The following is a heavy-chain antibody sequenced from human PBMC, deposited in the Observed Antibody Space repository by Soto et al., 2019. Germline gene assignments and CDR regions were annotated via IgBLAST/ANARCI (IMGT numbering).Heavy chain of an antibody. J-gene: IGHJ4*02. D-gene: IGHD2-21*02. Sequence: VQLLESGGGWLHPGGSLRLSWATSGLTFTAYDLPGFRQAPGRGLVWVSGISPSGDTTYYAAPVKGRFTISRDNSKTVLYLQMNSLRAEDTAVYYCAFKGTANPFYWGQGTLVIVSS. CDR2: ISPSGDTT. CDR1: GLTFTAYD. CDR3: AFKGTANPFY. V-gene: IGHV3-23*01.